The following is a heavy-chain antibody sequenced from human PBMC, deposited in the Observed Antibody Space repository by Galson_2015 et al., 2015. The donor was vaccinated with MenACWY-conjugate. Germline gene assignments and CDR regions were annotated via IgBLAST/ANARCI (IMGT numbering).Heavy chain of an antibody. CDR3: ARAVEFGSGSHDDC. CDR1: GYTFTSYY. J-gene: IGHJ4*02. V-gene: IGHV1-46*01. Sequence: SVKVSCKASGYTFTSYYMHWVRQAPGQGLEWMGIISPSGGTTSFAQKFQGRVTMTRDTSTSTVCMELSSLRSEDTAVYYCARAVEFGSGSHDDCWGQGTLVTVSS. D-gene: IGHD3-10*01. CDR2: ISPSGGTT.